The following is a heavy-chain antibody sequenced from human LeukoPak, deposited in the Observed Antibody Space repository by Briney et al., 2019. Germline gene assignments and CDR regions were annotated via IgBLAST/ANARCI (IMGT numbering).Heavy chain of an antibody. V-gene: IGHV1-69*06. CDR2: IIPIFKTA. CDR1: GGTFSSYA. D-gene: IGHD4-17*01. CDR3: AVTTTGYYYMDV. Sequence: GASVKVSCKASGGTFSSYAISWVRQAPGQGLEWMGGIIPIFKTANYLQKLQGRVTITADKSTSTAYMELSSLRSEDTAVYYCAVTTTGYYYMDVWGKGTTVTVSS. J-gene: IGHJ6*03.